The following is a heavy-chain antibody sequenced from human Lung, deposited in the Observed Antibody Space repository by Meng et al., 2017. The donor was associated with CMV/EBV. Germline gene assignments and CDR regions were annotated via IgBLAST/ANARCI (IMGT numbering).Heavy chain of an antibody. D-gene: IGHD2-15*01. Sequence: QITLKESGPTLVKPPQTLTLTCTFSGFSLSTSGMGVGVIRQPPVKALGWLALIYWDDDKRYSPSLKSRLTITKDTSKNHVVLTMTNMDPVDTATYYCAYRDYCSGGTCTFDYWGQGTLVTVSS. V-gene: IGHV2-5*02. CDR1: GFSLSTSGMG. CDR2: IYWDDDK. CDR3: AYRDYCSGGTCTFDY. J-gene: IGHJ4*02.